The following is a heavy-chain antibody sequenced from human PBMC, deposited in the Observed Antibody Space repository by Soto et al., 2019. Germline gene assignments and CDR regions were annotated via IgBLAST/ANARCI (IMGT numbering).Heavy chain of an antibody. D-gene: IGHD6-6*01. J-gene: IGHJ4*02. Sequence: PSETLSLTCTVSGGSISSGGYYWNWIRQHPGKGLEWIGYIYYIGSTYYNPSLKSRITINADTSKNQFSLHLNSVTPQDTAVYYCARGPSPLAYWGRGTVVTVSS. CDR2: IYYIGST. CDR1: GGSISSGGYY. CDR3: ARGPSPLAY. V-gene: IGHV4-31*03.